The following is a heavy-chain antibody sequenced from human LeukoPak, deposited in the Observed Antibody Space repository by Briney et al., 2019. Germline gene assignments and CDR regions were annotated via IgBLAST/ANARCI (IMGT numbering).Heavy chain of an antibody. J-gene: IGHJ3*02. CDR2: INHSGST. V-gene: IGHV4-34*01. CDR3: ARENAFDI. Sequence: SETLSLTCAVYGGSFSGYYWSWIRQPPGKGLEWIGEINHSGSTNYNPSLKSRVTISVDTSKNQFSLKLTSVTAADTAVYYCARENAFDIWGQGTMVTVSS. CDR1: GGSFSGYY.